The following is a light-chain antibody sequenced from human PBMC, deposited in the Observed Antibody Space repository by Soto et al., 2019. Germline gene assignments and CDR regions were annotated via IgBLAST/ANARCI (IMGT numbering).Light chain of an antibody. CDR1: SSDVGGYDY. J-gene: IGLJ1*01. Sequence: QSALTQPPSESGSPGQSVTISCTGTSSDVGGYDYVSWYQHHPGKAPKLMIYEVTKRPSGVPDRFSGSKSGNTASLTVSGLQAEDEADYYCSSHAGSNIGVFGTGTKVTVL. V-gene: IGLV2-8*01. CDR2: EVT. CDR3: SSHAGSNIGV.